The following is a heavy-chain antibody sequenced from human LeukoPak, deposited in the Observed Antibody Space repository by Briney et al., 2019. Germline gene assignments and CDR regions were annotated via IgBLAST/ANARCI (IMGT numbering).Heavy chain of an antibody. Sequence: GGSLRLSCAVSGFTFSSYGMHWVRQAPGKGLEWVAVIWYDGSNKYYADSVKGRFTISRDSSTLYLQMNSLRAEDTAVYYCARDWSVKYFDYWGQGTLVTVSS. J-gene: IGHJ4*02. CDR1: GFTFSSYG. V-gene: IGHV3-33*01. CDR3: ARDWSVKYFDY. CDR2: IWYDGSNK.